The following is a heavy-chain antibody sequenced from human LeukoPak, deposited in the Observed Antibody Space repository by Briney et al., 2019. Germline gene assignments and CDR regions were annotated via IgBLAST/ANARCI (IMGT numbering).Heavy chain of an antibody. D-gene: IGHD6-19*01. CDR3: AKGRYSSGWNWYFDL. CDR2: ISYDGSNK. CDR1: GFTFSSYG. J-gene: IGHJ2*01. Sequence: GRSLRLSCAASGFTFSSYGMHWVRQAPGKGLEWVAVISYDGSNKDYADSVKGRFTISRDNSKNTLYLQMNSLRAEDTAVYYCAKGRYSSGWNWYFDLWGRGTLVTVSS. V-gene: IGHV3-30*18.